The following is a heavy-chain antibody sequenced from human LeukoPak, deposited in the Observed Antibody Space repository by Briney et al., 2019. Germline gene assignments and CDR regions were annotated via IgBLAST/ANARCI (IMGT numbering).Heavy chain of an antibody. CDR1: GFTSSNTE. Sequence: GGSLRLSLAPSGFTSSNTEIDWVRQAPGKGLEWVSYISSSGGSIYYADSVKGRFTISRDNAKNSLYLQMNSLRAEDTAVYYCASGSRYGYDLRGQGTLVTVSS. D-gene: IGHD5-18*01. CDR2: ISSSGGSI. CDR3: ASGSRYGYDL. V-gene: IGHV3-48*03. J-gene: IGHJ5*02.